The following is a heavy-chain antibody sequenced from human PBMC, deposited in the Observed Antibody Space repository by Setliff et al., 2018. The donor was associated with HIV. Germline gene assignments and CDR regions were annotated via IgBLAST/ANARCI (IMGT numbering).Heavy chain of an antibody. CDR1: GFSLSNARMG. V-gene: IGHV2-26*01. CDR2: ICSNDEK. CDR3: ARTEGISPSYWYFDL. Sequence: SGPMLVNPTETLTLTCTVSGFSLSNARMGVSWIRQPPGKALEWLAHICSNDEKSYSTSLQSRLTISKDTSKSQVVLTITNMDPVDTATYYCARTEGISPSYWYFDLWGRGTLVTVSS. D-gene: IGHD6-13*01. J-gene: IGHJ2*01.